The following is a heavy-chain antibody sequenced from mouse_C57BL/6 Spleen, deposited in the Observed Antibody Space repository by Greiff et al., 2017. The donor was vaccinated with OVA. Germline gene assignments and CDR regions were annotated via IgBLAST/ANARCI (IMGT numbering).Heavy chain of an antibody. Sequence: QVQLQQPGAELVRPGSSVKLSCKASGYTFTSYWMDWVKQRPGQGLEWIGNINPSDSDTHYNQKFKDKATLPVDKSSSTAYMQLSSLTSEDSAVYVCARDPPDGKGMDYWGQGTSVTVSS. V-gene: IGHV1-61*01. J-gene: IGHJ4*01. CDR3: ARDPPDGKGMDY. CDR1: GYTFTSYW. CDR2: INPSDSDT. D-gene: IGHD2-1*01.